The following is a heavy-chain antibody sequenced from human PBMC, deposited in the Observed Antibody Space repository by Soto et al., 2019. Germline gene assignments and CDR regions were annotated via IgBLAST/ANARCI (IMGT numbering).Heavy chain of an antibody. CDR3: ARVAHSVGSVPRFDP. V-gene: IGHV1-3*01. Sequence: QVQLVQSGAELKEPGASVRVSCKAFGYTFTAYNIHWLLQDPGQGLEWMGWLNAGNGNTRFSRKFPGRVVITSDTSATTAYLVVDSLRSEDKAIYYFARVAHSVGSVPRFDPGGQVTLLTGSS. J-gene: IGHJ5*02. CDR2: LNAGNGNT. D-gene: IGHD2-21*01. CDR1: GYTFTAYN.